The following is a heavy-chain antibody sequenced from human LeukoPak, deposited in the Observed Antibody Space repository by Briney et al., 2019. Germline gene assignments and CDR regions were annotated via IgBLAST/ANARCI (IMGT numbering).Heavy chain of an antibody. J-gene: IGHJ4*02. Sequence: PGESTKISCKGSGYSFTSYWIGWVRQMPGKGLEWMGIIYPGDSDTTYSPSFQDQVTISADKYVNTAYLQWSSLKASDTAMYYCATGPASPDYWGQGTLVTVCS. CDR2: IYPGDSDT. D-gene: IGHD2-15*01. V-gene: IGHV5-51*01. CDR3: ATGPASPDY. CDR1: GYSFTSYW.